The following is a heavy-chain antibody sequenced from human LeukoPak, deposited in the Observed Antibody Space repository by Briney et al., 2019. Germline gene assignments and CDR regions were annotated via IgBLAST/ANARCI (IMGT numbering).Heavy chain of an antibody. CDR1: GGSISSYY. V-gene: IGHV4-59*01. D-gene: IGHD3-10*01. J-gene: IGHJ5*02. CDR3: ARGSYGSGSYLGLNWFDP. CDR2: IYYSGST. Sequence: SETLSLTCTVSGGSISSYYWSWIRQPPGKGLEWIEYIYYSGSTNYNPSLKSRVTISVDTSKNQFSLKLSSVTAADTAVYYCARGSYGSGSYLGLNWFDPWGQGTLVTVSS.